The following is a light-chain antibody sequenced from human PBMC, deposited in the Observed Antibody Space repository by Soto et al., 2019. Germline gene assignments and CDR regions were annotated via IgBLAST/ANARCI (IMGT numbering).Light chain of an antibody. CDR1: QSVLYSSNNKNY. V-gene: IGKV4-1*01. J-gene: IGKJ1*01. CDR3: QQYYSTPPT. Sequence: DIGMNLAPRSLAVTLGERATINCKSSQSVLYSSNNKNYLAWYQQKPGQPPKLLIYWASTRESGVPDRFSGSGSGTDFTLTISSLQAEDVAVYYCQQYYSTPPTFGQGTKVDI. CDR2: WAS.